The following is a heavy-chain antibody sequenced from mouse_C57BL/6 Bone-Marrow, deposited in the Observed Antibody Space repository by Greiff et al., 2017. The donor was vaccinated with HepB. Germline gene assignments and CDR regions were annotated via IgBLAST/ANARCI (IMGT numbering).Heavy chain of an antibody. CDR3: ARLGTAQASAWFAY. Sequence: VQGVESGPELVKPGASVKISCKASGYAFSSSWMNWVKQRPGKGLEWIGRIYPGDGDTNYNGKFKGKATLTADKSSSTAYMQLSSLTSEDSAVYFCARLGTAQASAWFAYWGQGTLVTVSA. CDR2: IYPGDGDT. D-gene: IGHD3-2*02. CDR1: GYAFSSSW. V-gene: IGHV1-82*01. J-gene: IGHJ3*01.